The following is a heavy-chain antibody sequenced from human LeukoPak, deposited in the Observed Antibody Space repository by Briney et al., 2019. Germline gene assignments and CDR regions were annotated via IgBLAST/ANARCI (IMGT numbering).Heavy chain of an antibody. Sequence: SVKVSCKASGGTFSSYAISWVRQAPGQGLEWMGGIIPIFGTANYAQKFQGRVKITTDESTSTAYMELSSLRSEDTAVYYCARDRIIVSSRVSDAFDIWGQGTMVTVSS. V-gene: IGHV1-69*05. CDR3: ARDRIIVSSRVSDAFDI. J-gene: IGHJ3*02. CDR1: GGTFSSYA. CDR2: IIPIFGTA. D-gene: IGHD2-15*01.